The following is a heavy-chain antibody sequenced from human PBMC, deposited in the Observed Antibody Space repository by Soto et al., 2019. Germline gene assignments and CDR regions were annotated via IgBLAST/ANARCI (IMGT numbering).Heavy chain of an antibody. CDR1: GYTFINFG. CDR3: ARGRHRNPDY. J-gene: IGHJ4*02. CDR2: IRGYNGDT. D-gene: IGHD4-4*01. Sequence: QVQLVQSGGEVKKPGASVRVSCKTSGYTFINFGITWVRQAHGQGLEWVGKIRGYNGDTNYAPKLQGRVTMTTDTSTSTAYLELRTLRSDDTAVYYCARGRHRNPDYWGQGTLVTVSS. V-gene: IGHV1-18*04.